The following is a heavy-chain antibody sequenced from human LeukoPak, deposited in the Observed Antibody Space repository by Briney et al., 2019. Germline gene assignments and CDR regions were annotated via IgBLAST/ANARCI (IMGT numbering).Heavy chain of an antibody. J-gene: IGHJ6*03. CDR3: AEDVSYSSSSPPVMDV. CDR2: IWYGGSNK. D-gene: IGHD6-6*01. Sequence: GGSLRLSCAASGFTFSSYGMHWVRQAPGKGLEWVAVIWYGGSNKYYADSVKGRFTISRDNSKNTLYLQMNSLRAEDTAVYYCAEDVSYSSSSPPVMDVWGKGTTVTVSS. CDR1: GFTFSSYG. V-gene: IGHV3-30*02.